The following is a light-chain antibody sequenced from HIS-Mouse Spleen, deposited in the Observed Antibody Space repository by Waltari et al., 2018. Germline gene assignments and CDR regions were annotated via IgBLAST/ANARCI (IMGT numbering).Light chain of an antibody. V-gene: IGLV1-47*01. Sequence: QSVLTQPPSASGTPGQRVTISCSGSRSNTARNYVYWYHQLPGTAPKLLIYWNNQRPSGVPDRFSGSKSGTSASLAISGLRSEDEADYYCAAWDDSLSGPVFGGGTKLTVL. CDR3: AAWDDSLSGPV. J-gene: IGLJ3*02. CDR2: WNN. CDR1: RSNTARNY.